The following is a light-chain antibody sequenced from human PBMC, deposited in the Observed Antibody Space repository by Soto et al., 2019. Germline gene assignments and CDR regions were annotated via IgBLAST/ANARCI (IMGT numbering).Light chain of an antibody. CDR1: SSNIGSNS. J-gene: IGLJ1*01. Sequence: QSVLTQPPSASGTPGQRVTISCSGSSSNIGSNSVNWYQQLPGTAPKLLIYNNNQRPSGVPDRFSGSKSGTSSSLAVSGIQSEDESDYYCAAWDDSLDGPIFGTGTKVTVL. CDR3: AAWDDSLDGPI. V-gene: IGLV1-44*01. CDR2: NNN.